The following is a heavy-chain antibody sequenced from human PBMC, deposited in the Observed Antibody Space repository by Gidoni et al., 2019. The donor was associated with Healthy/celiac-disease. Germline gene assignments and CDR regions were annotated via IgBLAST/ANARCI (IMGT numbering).Heavy chain of an antibody. CDR1: GGSISSGGSY. V-gene: IGHV4-31*03. CDR3: ASTNGWRLGCMDV. CDR2: IYYSGST. D-gene: IGHD2-15*01. J-gene: IGHJ6*02. Sequence: QVQLQESGPGRVKPSQNPSLTCTVSGGSISSGGSYWSWTRQHPGTCLVWIGYIYYSGSTYYNPSLKSRVTISVDTSKNQFSLELSAVTAADTALYYCASTNGWRLGCMDVWGQGTTVTVSS.